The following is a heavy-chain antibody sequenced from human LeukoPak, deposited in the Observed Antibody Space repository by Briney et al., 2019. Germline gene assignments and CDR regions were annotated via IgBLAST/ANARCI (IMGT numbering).Heavy chain of an antibody. V-gene: IGHV4-38-2*01. CDR2: IYHSGST. J-gene: IGHJ4*02. Sequence: SETLSLTCAVSGYSIRGDDYWGWIRQSPGKGLGWIGSIYHSGSTHYNPSLKSRVTISVDTSKNQFSLMLNSVTAADTAVYYCARNRSVTTTPGFAHWGQGTLVTVSS. D-gene: IGHD4-17*01. CDR3: ARNRSVTTTPGFAH. CDR1: GYSIRGDDY.